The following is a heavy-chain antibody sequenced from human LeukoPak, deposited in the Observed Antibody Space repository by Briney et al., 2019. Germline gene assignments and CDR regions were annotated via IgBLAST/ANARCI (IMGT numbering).Heavy chain of an antibody. CDR3: ARDEGSGYDSLDY. CDR1: GYTFSNYG. CDR2: ISVYNGNT. Sequence: ASVKVSCKASGYTFSNYGFSWVRQAPGQGLEWMGWISVYNGNTNYAQKFQGRVTMTTDTSRRTAFMELRSLRSDDTAVYFCARDEGSGYDSLDYWGQGTLVTVSS. D-gene: IGHD5-12*01. V-gene: IGHV1-18*01. J-gene: IGHJ4*02.